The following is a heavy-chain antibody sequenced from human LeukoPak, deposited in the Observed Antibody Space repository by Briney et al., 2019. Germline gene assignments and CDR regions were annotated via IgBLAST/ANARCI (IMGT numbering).Heavy chain of an antibody. CDR1: GFTFSSYA. J-gene: IGHJ4*02. CDR2: ISGNGGST. Sequence: GGSLRLSCAASGFTFSSYAMSWVRQAPGKGLEWVSSISGNGGSTYYADSVKGRFTISRDNSKNTLYLQMNSLRAEDTAVYYCAKVPAYSSGWYAGPYDYWGRGTLVTVSS. CDR3: AKVPAYSSGWYAGPYDY. D-gene: IGHD6-19*01. V-gene: IGHV3-23*01.